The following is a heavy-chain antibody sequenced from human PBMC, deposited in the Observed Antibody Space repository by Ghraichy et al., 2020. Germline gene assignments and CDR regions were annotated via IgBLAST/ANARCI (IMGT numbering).Heavy chain of an antibody. D-gene: IGHD4-11*01. CDR2: LRYDGNAE. CDR3: VKDRQQLLTDTLFDS. Sequence: GGSLRLSCAASGFMFGNYAMHWVRQPPGKGLEWVAVLRYDGNAEDYADSVRGRFTISRDNSNKRLFLQMSGLRSEDTAVYYCVKDRQQLLTDTLFDSWGQGALGTVSS. V-gene: IGHV3-30*02. CDR1: GFMFGNYA. J-gene: IGHJ4*02.